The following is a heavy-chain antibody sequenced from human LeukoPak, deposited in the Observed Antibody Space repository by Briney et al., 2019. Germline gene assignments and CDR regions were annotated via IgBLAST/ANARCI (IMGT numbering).Heavy chain of an antibody. V-gene: IGHV3-23*01. D-gene: IGHD2-2*01. CDR2: ISGSGGNT. CDR1: GFTFSSYA. J-gene: IGHJ4*02. CDR3: AKRSSIRTFDY. Sequence: GGSLRLSCAASGFTFSSYAMSWVRQAPGKGLEWVSGISGSGGNTYYADSVKGRFTISRDNSKNTQYLQMNSLRAEDTAVYYCAKRSSIRTFDYWAREPWSPSPQ.